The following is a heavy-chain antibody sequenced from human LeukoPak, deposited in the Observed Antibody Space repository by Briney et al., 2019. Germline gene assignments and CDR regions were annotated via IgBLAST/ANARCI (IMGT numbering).Heavy chain of an antibody. CDR2: IYYSGST. J-gene: IGHJ4*02. CDR1: GGSFSGYY. V-gene: IGHV4-59*01. D-gene: IGHD4-17*01. CDR3: ARGDSDYGDYVKYFDY. Sequence: PSETLSLTCAVYGGSFSGYYWSWIRQPPGKGLEWIGYIYYSGSTNYNPSLKSRVTISVDTSKNQFSLKLSSVTAADTAVYYCARGDSDYGDYVKYFDYWGQGTLVTVSS.